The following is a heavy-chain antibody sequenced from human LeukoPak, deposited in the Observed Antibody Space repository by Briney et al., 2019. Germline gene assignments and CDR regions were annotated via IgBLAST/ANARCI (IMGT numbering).Heavy chain of an antibody. CDR2: IYTSGST. CDR1: GGPIISTNYY. V-gene: IGHV4-61*02. Sequence: SETLSLTCAVSGGPIISTNYYWSWIRQPAGKGLEWIGRIYTSGSTNYNPSLKSRVTISVDTSKNQFSLKLSSVTAADTAVYYCARGRDGYNYTPFDYWGQGTLVTVSS. J-gene: IGHJ4*02. CDR3: ARGRDGYNYTPFDY. D-gene: IGHD5-24*01.